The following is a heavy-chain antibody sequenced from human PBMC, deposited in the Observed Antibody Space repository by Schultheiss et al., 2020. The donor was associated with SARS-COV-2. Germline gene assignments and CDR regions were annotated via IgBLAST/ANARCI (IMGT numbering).Heavy chain of an antibody. D-gene: IGHD3-10*01. J-gene: IGHJ6*02. CDR1: GFTFSSYA. Sequence: GGSLRLSCAASGFTFSSYAMSWVRQAPGKGLEWVSAISGSGGSTYYADSVKGRFTISRDNSKNTLYLQMNSLRAEDTAVYYCAREGPYYGSGSYDLYYYGMDVWGQGTTVTVSS. CDR2: ISGSGGST. V-gene: IGHV3-23*01. CDR3: AREGPYYGSGSYDLYYYGMDV.